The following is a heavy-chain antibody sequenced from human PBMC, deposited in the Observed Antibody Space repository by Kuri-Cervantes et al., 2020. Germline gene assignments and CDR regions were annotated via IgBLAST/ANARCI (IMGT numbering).Heavy chain of an antibody. J-gene: IGHJ4*02. Sequence: GGSLRLSCAASGFTFSSYWMSWVRQAPGKGLEWVSLISWDGGSTYYADSVKGRFTISRDNSKNSLYLQMNSLRVEDTALYYCRGSGNYDYWGQGTLVTVSS. D-gene: IGHD3-10*01. CDR3: RGSGNYDY. CDR2: ISWDGGST. CDR1: GFTFSSYW. V-gene: IGHV3-43D*03.